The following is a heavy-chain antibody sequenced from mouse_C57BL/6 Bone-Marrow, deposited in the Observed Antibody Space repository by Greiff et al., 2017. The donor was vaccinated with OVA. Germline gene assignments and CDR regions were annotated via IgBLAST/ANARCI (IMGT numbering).Heavy chain of an antibody. CDR2: IYPGSGNT. Sequence: QVQLQQSGAELVRPGASVKLSCKASGYTFTDYYINWVKQRPGQGLEWIARIYPGSGNTYYNEKFKGKATLTAEKSSSTAYMQLSSLTSEDSAVYFCARGRHLDYWGQGTTLTVSS. V-gene: IGHV1-76*01. D-gene: IGHD3-1*01. CDR3: ARGRHLDY. CDR1: GYTFTDYY. J-gene: IGHJ2*01.